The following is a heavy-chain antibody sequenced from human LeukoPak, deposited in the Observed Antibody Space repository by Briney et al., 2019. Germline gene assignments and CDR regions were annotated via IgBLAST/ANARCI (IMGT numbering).Heavy chain of an antibody. CDR1: GYSFTSYY. Sequence: GASVKVSCTASGYSFTSYYMHWVRQAPGQGLEWMGIINPSGGSTTYAQEFQGRVTMTRDTSTSTVYMQLSSLSSEDTAVYYCAREKGAARAFDYWGQGTLVTVSS. J-gene: IGHJ4*02. CDR2: INPSGGST. D-gene: IGHD6-6*01. V-gene: IGHV1-46*03. CDR3: AREKGAARAFDY.